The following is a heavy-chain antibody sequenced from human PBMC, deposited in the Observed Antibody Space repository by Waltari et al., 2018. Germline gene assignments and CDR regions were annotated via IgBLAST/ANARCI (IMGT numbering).Heavy chain of an antibody. Sequence: QVQLVQSGAEVKKPGASVKVSCKASGYTFTSYDINWVRQATGQGLEWRGWMKPNRGNKGYEKKFHGRVTITRNTSISTAYMELSSLRSEDTAVYYCAILGYSSSSNYFDYWGQGTLVTVSS. CDR1: GYTFTSYD. V-gene: IGHV1-8*03. J-gene: IGHJ4*02. CDR2: MKPNRGNK. D-gene: IGHD6-6*01. CDR3: AILGYSSSSNYFDY.